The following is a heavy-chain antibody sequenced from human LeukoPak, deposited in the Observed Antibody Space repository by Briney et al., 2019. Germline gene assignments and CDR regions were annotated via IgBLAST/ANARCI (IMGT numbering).Heavy chain of an antibody. V-gene: IGHV4-34*01. CDR2: INHSGST. Sequence: PSETLSLTCAVYGGSFSGYYWSWVRQPTAQGLEWIGEINHSGSTNYNPSLKRRVTISVDTSKNQFSMKLSSVTAAYTAVYYCARGGIVVVPAARPFDYWGQGTLVTVSS. J-gene: IGHJ4*02. D-gene: IGHD2-2*02. CDR3: ARGGIVVVPAARPFDY. CDR1: GGSFSGYY.